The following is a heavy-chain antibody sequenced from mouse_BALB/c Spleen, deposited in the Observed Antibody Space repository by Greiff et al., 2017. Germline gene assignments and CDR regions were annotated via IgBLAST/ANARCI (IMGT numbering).Heavy chain of an antibody. J-gene: IGHJ1*01. CDR3: ARITWVVAHWCFDV. V-gene: IGHV1-18*01. CDR1: GYTFTDYT. CDR2: INPNSGGT. D-gene: IGHD1-1*01. Sequence: EVKLVESGPELVKPGASVKISCKTSGYTFTDYTMHWVKQTHGKSLEWIGGINPNSGGTSYNQKFKGKATLTVDKSSNTTYMELRSLTSEDSAVYYCARITWVVAHWCFDVWGAGTTVTVSS.